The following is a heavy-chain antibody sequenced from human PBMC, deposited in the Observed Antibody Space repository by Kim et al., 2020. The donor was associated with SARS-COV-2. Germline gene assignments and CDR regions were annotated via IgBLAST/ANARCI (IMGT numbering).Heavy chain of an antibody. D-gene: IGHD2-2*01. Sequence: SETLSLTCAVYGGSFSGYYWSWIRQPPGKGLEWIGEINHSGSTNYNPSLKSRVTISVDTSKNQFSLKLSSVTAADTAVYYCARGGLPGKDRDYWGQGTLVTVSS. V-gene: IGHV4-34*01. CDR2: INHSGST. CDR1: GGSFSGYY. J-gene: IGHJ4*02. CDR3: ARGGLPGKDRDY.